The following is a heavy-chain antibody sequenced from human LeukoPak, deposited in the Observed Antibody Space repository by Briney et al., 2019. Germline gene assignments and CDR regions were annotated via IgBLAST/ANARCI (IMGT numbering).Heavy chain of an antibody. V-gene: IGHV1-2*06. Sequence: ASVKVSRTASGYTFTGYYMHWVRQAPGQGLGWMGRINPNSGGTNYAQKFPGRVSMTRATSISTAYMELSRLRSDDTAVYYCARERLKLGQNCSGCSCYSDNNWFDPWGQGTLVTVSS. CDR3: ARERLKLGQNCSGCSCYSDNNWFDP. D-gene: IGHD2-15*01. CDR2: INPNSGGT. CDR1: GYTFTGYY. J-gene: IGHJ5*02.